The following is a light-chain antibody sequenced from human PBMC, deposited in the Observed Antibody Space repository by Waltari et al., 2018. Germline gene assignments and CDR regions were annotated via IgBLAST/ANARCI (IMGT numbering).Light chain of an antibody. V-gene: IGKV1-39*01. J-gene: IGKJ1*01. CDR3: QQSYSTPWT. Sequence: DIQMTQSPSSLSASVGDRVTITCRASQSISSYLNWYQQKPGKAPKRLIYAASSLQSGVPSRFSCSGSGTDFTLTISSLQPEDFATYYCQQSYSTPWTFGQGTKVEIK. CDR1: QSISSY. CDR2: AAS.